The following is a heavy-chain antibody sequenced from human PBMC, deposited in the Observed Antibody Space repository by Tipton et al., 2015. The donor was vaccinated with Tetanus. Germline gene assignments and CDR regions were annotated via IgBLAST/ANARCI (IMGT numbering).Heavy chain of an antibody. CDR3: ARADLLRYFDQLSQRRLIDY. CDR1: GYTFTGYY. J-gene: IGHJ4*02. D-gene: IGHD3-9*01. Sequence: QLVQSGAEVKKPGASVKVSCKASGYTFTGYYMHWVRQAPGQGLEWMGWINPNSGGTNYAQKFQGRVTMTRDTSISTAYMELSRLRSDDTAVYYCARADLLRYFDQLSQRRLIDYWGQGTLVTVSS. V-gene: IGHV1-2*02. CDR2: INPNSGGT.